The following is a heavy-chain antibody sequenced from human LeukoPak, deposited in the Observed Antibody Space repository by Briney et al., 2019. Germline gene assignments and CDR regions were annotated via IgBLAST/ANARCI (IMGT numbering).Heavy chain of an antibody. CDR2: INPNSGGT. Sequence: ASVKVSCKASGGTFSSYAISWVRQAPGQGLEWMGWINPNSGGTNYAQKFQGRVTMTRDTSISTPYMELSRLRSDDTAVYYCARDSGERGSGSYLIAYWGQGTLVTVSS. CDR1: GGTFSSYA. V-gene: IGHV1-2*02. J-gene: IGHJ4*02. D-gene: IGHD3-10*01. CDR3: ARDSGERGSGSYLIAY.